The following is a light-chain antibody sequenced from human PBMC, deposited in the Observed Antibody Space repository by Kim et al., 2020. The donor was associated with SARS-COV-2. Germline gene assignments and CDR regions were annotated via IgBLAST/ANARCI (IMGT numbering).Light chain of an antibody. CDR1: SANIGRKS. CDR3: AAWDDSLNGVV. V-gene: IGLV1-44*01. J-gene: IGLJ2*01. CDR2: NNN. Sequence: GQRDTVSCSVRSANIGRKSVNWYPQRPGTAPKLFIYNNNQPPSGVPDRFSGSESGTSASLAISGLQSEDEADYYCAAWDDSLNGVVFGRGTQLTVL.